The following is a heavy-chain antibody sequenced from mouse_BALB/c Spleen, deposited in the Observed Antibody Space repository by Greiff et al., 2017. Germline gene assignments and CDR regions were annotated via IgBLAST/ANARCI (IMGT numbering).Heavy chain of an antibody. CDR2: IYPGDGDT. Sequence: QVQLKQSGAELVRPGSSVKISCKASGYAFSSYWMNWVKQRPGQGLEWIGQIYPGDGDTNYNGKFKGKATLTADKSSSTAYMQLSSLTSEDSAVYFCARRDYGSSHYAMDYWGQGTSVTVSS. V-gene: IGHV1-80*01. CDR3: ARRDYGSSHYAMDY. J-gene: IGHJ4*01. D-gene: IGHD1-1*01. CDR1: GYAFSSYW.